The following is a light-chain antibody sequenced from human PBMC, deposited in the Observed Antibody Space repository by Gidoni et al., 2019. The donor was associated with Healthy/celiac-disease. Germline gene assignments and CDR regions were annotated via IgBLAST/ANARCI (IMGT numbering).Light chain of an antibody. CDR2: CAS. J-gene: IGKJ1*01. CDR1: QSVSSSY. CDR3: QQYGSSPQT. V-gene: IGKV3-20*01. Sequence: EIVLTQSPGTLSLSPGERATLSCRASQSVSSSYLAWYQQKPGQAPRLLIYCASSRATGIPDRFSGSGSGTDFTLTLSRLEPEDFAVYYCQQYGSSPQTFGQGTKVEIK.